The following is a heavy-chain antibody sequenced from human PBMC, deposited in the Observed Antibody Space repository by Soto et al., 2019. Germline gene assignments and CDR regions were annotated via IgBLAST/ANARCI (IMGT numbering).Heavy chain of an antibody. Sequence: SETLSLTCAVYGGSFSGYYWSWIRQPPGKGLEWIGEINHSGSTNYNPSLKSRVTLSVDTSKNQFSLKLSSVTAADTAVYYCSRLGPFGVVSLYWFDPWGQGTLVTVSS. J-gene: IGHJ5*02. CDR1: GGSFSGYY. V-gene: IGHV4-34*01. D-gene: IGHD3-3*01. CDR2: INHSGST. CDR3: SRLGPFGVVSLYWFDP.